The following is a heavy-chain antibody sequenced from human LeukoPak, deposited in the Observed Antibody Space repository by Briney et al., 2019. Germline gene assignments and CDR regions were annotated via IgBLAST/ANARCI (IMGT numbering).Heavy chain of an antibody. Sequence: PSETLSLTCAVYGGSFSGYYWSWIRQPPGKGLEWIGEINHSGSTNYNPSLKSRVTISVDTSKNQFSLKLSSVTAADTAVYYCARGLRVYSSSVGYWGQGTLVTVSS. D-gene: IGHD6-13*01. CDR2: INHSGST. V-gene: IGHV4-34*01. CDR1: GGSFSGYY. CDR3: ARGLRVYSSSVGY. J-gene: IGHJ4*02.